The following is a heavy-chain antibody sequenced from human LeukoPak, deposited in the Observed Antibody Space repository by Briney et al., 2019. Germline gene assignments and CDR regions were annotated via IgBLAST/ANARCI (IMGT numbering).Heavy chain of an antibody. Sequence: SDTLSLTCTVSSGSISRYYRSWLRQPPGKGLEWTGYIYYSGSTNYNPSLKSRVTISIDTSKNQLSLKLSSVAAADTAVYYCASGDGVQTLKFDSWGQGTLVTVSS. CDR3: ASGDGVQTLKFDS. J-gene: IGHJ4*02. V-gene: IGHV4-59*07. CDR1: SGSISRYY. D-gene: IGHD2-8*01. CDR2: IYYSGST.